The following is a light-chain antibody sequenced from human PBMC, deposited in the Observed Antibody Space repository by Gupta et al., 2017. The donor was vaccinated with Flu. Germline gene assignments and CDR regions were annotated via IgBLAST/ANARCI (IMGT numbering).Light chain of an antibody. V-gene: IGLV6-57*03. CDR1: SGSIASNY. Sequence: NFMLTQPHSVSESPGKTVTISCTRSSGSIASNYVQWYQQRPGSAPTTVIYEDNQRPSGVPDRFSGSIDSSSNSASLTISGLKTEDEADYYCQSYDSSMPFVFGGGTKLTVL. CDR3: QSYDSSMPFV. J-gene: IGLJ3*02. CDR2: EDN.